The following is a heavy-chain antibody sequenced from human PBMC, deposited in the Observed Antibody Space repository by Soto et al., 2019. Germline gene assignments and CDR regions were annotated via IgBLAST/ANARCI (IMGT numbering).Heavy chain of an antibody. D-gene: IGHD6-19*01. Sequence: GGSLILSCAASGFTFSSYAMGWVRQGPGKGLEWVAVVSIVGSTHYADSVRGRFTISRDNSKNTLFLQMDSLRVDDTGVYYCALTRRSSLLEVAGPGFEYWGQGTLVTVSS. CDR2: VSIVGST. V-gene: IGHV3-23*01. CDR1: GFTFSSYA. CDR3: ALTRRSSLLEVAGPGFEY. J-gene: IGHJ4*02.